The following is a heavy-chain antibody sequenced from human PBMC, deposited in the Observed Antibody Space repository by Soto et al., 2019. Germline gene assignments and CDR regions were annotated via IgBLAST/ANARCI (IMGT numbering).Heavy chain of an antibody. V-gene: IGHV3-33*01. D-gene: IGHD6-6*01. CDR1: GFTFSSYG. J-gene: IGHJ6*03. CDR2: IWYDGSNK. Sequence: GGSLRLSCAASGFTFSSYGMHWVRQAPGKGLEWVAVIWYDGSNKYYADSVKGRFTISRDNSKNTLYLQMNSLRAEDTAVYYCARVGRSSSSYEDYYYYYMDVWGKGTTVTVSS. CDR3: ARVGRSSSSYEDYYYYYMDV.